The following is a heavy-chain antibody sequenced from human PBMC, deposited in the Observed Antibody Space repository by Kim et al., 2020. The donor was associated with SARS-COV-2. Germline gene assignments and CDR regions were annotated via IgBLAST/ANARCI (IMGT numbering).Heavy chain of an antibody. D-gene: IGHD6-19*01. V-gene: IGHV7-4-1*02. Sequence: ASVKVSCKTSGYMFGRYRINWVRQAPGQGLQWMGFINTNSGNTRYSQALTGRFVFSLDTSVRTAFLEISSLKAEDTAIYYCAICTFATGCRLDFWGQGTLLTVSS. CDR2: INTNSGNT. CDR1: GYMFGRYR. CDR3: AICTFATGCRLDF. J-gene: IGHJ4*02.